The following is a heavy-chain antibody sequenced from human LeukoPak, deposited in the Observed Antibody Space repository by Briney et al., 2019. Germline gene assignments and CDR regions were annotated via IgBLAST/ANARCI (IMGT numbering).Heavy chain of an antibody. D-gene: IGHD3-16*01. CDR1: GFTFSDSW. CDR2: MNQDGSAK. V-gene: IGHV3-7*01. J-gene: IGHJ6*02. Sequence: GGSLRLSCAASGFTFSDSWVSWVRQAPGKGLEWVANMNQDGSAKGYVDSVKGRFTISRDNARNSLYLQMSSLRPEDTAVYYCATYTHWVAGDVWGQGTTVTVSS. CDR3: ATYTHWVAGDV.